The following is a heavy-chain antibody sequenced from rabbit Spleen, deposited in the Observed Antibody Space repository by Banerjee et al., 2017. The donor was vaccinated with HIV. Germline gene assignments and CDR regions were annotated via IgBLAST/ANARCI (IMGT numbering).Heavy chain of an antibody. CDR2: IDPVFGST. CDR1: EFDFSSYY. CDR3: ARDGAGSSYFNL. D-gene: IGHD8-1*01. J-gene: IGHJ4*01. V-gene: IGHV1S7*01. Sequence: QLKESGGGLVQPGGSLKLSCKASEFDFSSYYMNWVRQTPGKGLEWIGYIDPVFGSTYYASWVNGRFTISSHNAQNTLYLQLNSLTAADTATYFCARDGAGSSYFNLWGQGTLVTVS.